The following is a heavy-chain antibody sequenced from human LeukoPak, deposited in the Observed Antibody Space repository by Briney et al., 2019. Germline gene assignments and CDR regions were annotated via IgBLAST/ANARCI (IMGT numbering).Heavy chain of an antibody. D-gene: IGHD2-2*01. V-gene: IGHV3-21*01. Sequence: GGSLRLSCAASGFTFRSYSMNWVRQAPGKGLEWVSAIYPSSTYIYYADSVKGRFTISRDNAENSLYLQMNSLRVEDTAVYFCARAPTVLVGYCSSSSCQADYWGQGTLVTVSS. CDR3: ARAPTVLVGYCSSSSCQADY. CDR2: IYPSSTYI. CDR1: GFTFRSYS. J-gene: IGHJ4*02.